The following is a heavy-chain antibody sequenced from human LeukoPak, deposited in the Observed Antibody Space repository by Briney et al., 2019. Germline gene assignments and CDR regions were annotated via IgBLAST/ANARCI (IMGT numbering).Heavy chain of an antibody. D-gene: IGHD1-26*01. J-gene: IGHJ6*02. CDR2: IYYSGST. Sequence: SETLSLTCTVSGGSISSYYWSWIRQPPGKGLEWIGYIYYSGSTNYNPSLKSRVTISVGTSKNQFSLKLSSVTAADTAVYYCARSSLVGATLYYYYGMDVWGQGTTVTVSS. CDR1: GGSISSYY. V-gene: IGHV4-59*08. CDR3: ARSSLVGATLYYYYGMDV.